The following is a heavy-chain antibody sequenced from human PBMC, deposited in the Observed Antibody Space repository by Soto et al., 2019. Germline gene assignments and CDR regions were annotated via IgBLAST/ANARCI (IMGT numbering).Heavy chain of an antibody. CDR3: ARGTTVTTFPTYYYMDV. V-gene: IGHV1-18*01. J-gene: IGHJ6*03. CDR2: ISPYNDNT. CDR1: GYTFSSYA. D-gene: IGHD4-4*01. Sequence: GASVKVSCKASGYTFSSYAISWVRQAPGGGLEWMGWISPYNDNTNYAQNLQGRVTMTTDTSTTTAFMELRSLRSDDTAVYYCARGTTVTTFPTYYYMDVWGIGTTVTVS.